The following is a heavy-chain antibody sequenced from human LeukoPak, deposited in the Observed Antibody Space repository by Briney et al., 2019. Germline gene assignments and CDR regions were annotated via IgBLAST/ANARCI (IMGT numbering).Heavy chain of an antibody. J-gene: IGHJ5*02. CDR1: GGTFSSYA. CDR3: ARWKYNWFDP. D-gene: IGHD1-1*01. CDR2: IIPIFGTA. V-gene: IGHV1-69*05. Sequence: ASVKVSCKASGGTFSSYAISWVRQAPGQGLEWMGGIIPIFGTANYAQKFQGRVTITTDESTSTAYMELSSLRSEDTAVYHCARWKYNWFDPWGQGTLVTVSS.